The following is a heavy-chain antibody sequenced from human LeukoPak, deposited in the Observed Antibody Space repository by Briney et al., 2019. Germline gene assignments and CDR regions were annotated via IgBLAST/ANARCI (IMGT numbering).Heavy chain of an antibody. V-gene: IGHV3-23*01. J-gene: IGHJ4*02. CDR2: TSGSGGST. CDR1: GFTFSSYA. CDR3: AKEESRHDFWSGYHRVYFDY. Sequence: GGSLRLSCAASGFTFSSYAMTWVRQAPGKGLEWVSATSGSGGSTYYADSVKGRFTISRDNSKNTLYLQMNSLRAEDTAVYYCAKEESRHDFWSGYHRVYFDYWGQGTLVTVSS. D-gene: IGHD3-3*01.